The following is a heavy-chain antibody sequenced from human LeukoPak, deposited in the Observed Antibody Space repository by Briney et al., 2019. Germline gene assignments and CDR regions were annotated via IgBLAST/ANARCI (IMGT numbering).Heavy chain of an antibody. J-gene: IGHJ4*02. D-gene: IGHD5-18*01. CDR3: ARVADGKGYPFDY. CDR2: IYYTGST. Sequence: SETLSLTCTVSGGSINGYYWSWIRQSPGKGLESLGYIYYTGSTNYNPSLKSRVTMSVDTSRNQFFLRLSSVTAADTAVYYCARVADGKGYPFDYWGQGTLVTVSS. CDR1: GGSINGYY. V-gene: IGHV4-59*01.